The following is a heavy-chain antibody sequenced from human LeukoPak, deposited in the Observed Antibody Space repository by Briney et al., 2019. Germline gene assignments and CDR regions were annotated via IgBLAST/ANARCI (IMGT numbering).Heavy chain of an antibody. J-gene: IGHJ4*02. CDR2: IYHSGST. V-gene: IGHV4-30-2*01. D-gene: IGHD3-10*01. CDR1: GGSISSGGYS. Sequence: TLSLTCAVSGGSISSGGYSWSWIRQPPGKGLEWIGYIYHSGSTYYNPSLKSRVTISVDRSKNQFSLKLSSVTAAVTAVYYCARVVSHMVRGVYFDYWGQGTLVTVSS. CDR3: ARVVSHMVRGVYFDY.